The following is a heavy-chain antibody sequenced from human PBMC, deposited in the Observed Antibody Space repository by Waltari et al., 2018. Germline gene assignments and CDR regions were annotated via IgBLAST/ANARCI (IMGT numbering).Heavy chain of an antibody. J-gene: IGHJ4*02. CDR2: VHSTVNT. V-gene: IGHV4-39*01. CDR1: GDSINTDSYY. Sequence: QLQRQESGPRLVKPSETLSLTCSVSGDSINTDSYYWGWIRQSPGKTLEWIGGVHSTVNTYYNPSLKSRLSISIDASKNQFSLNLTSVTTADTATYFCARRWGGRLGPNKDRPPFDYWGQGTLVTVSS. D-gene: IGHD3-16*01. CDR3: ARRWGGRLGPNKDRPPFDY.